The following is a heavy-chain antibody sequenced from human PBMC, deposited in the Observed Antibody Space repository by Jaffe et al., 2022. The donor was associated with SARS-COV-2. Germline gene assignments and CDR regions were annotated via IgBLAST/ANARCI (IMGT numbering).Heavy chain of an antibody. CDR2: IYWDDDK. D-gene: IGHD6-13*01. J-gene: IGHJ3*02. CDR3: VYSSRFGPMAQFSDGSPYVFNI. CDR1: GFSLSSDGVG. Sequence: QITLKESGPTLVKPTQTLTLTCTFSGFSLSSDGVGVGWVRQSPGKALEWLALIYWDDDKRYGPSLRTGLTITKDTSRNQVVLTVTNVDPVDTGTYYCVYSSRFGPMAQFSDGSPYVFNIWGRGTMVTVSS. V-gene: IGHV2-5*05.